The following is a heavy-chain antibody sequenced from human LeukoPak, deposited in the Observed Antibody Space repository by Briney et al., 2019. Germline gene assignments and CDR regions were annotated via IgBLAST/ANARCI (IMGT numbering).Heavy chain of an antibody. CDR3: ARGLPGYCSSTSCPALGYYYYMDV. V-gene: IGHV1-69*05. Sequence: SVKVSCKASGGTFGSYAINWVRQAPGQGLEWMGGINPIFGTANYAQKFQGRVTITTDESTSTAYMELSSLRFEDTAVYYCARGLPGYCSSTSCPALGYYYYMDVWGKGTTVTVSS. CDR1: GGTFGSYA. D-gene: IGHD2-2*01. CDR2: INPIFGTA. J-gene: IGHJ6*03.